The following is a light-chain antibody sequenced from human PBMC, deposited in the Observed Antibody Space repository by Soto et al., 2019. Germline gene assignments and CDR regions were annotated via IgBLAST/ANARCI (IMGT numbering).Light chain of an antibody. CDR1: TGAVTSGHY. Sequence: QAVVTQEPSLTVSPGGTVTLTCGSSTGAVTSGHYPYWFQQKPGQAPRTLIYDTNNKHSWTPARFSGSLLGGKAALTLSGSQPEDEAEYYCLLSYNGARIFGTGTKLTVL. V-gene: IGLV7-46*01. CDR3: LLSYNGARI. CDR2: DTN. J-gene: IGLJ1*01.